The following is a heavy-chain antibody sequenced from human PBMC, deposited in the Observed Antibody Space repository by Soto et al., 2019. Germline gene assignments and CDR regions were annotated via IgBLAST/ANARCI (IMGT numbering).Heavy chain of an antibody. CDR3: ARAVAVPADFDY. V-gene: IGHV1-3*05. J-gene: IGHJ4*02. CDR2: INAGNGNT. CDR1: GYTFTGYA. D-gene: IGHD6-19*01. Sequence: QVQLVQSGAEEKKPGASVKVSCKASGYTFTGYAMHWVRQAPGQRLEWMGWINAGNGNTKYSQKFQGRVTITRDTPAGTAYMELSSLRSEDTAVYYCARAVAVPADFDYWGQGTLVTVSS.